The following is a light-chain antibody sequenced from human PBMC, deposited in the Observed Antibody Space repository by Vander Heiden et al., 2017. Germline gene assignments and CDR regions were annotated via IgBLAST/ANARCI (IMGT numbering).Light chain of an antibody. Sequence: EIVLTQSPGTLSLSPGERATLSCRASQSVSSSYLAWYQQKPGQAPRLLIYGASSRATGIPDRFSGSGSGTDFTLTISRLEPEDFAVYYGQQYGSRFGPGTKVDIK. V-gene: IGKV3-20*01. J-gene: IGKJ3*01. CDR3: QQYGSR. CDR2: GAS. CDR1: QSVSSSY.